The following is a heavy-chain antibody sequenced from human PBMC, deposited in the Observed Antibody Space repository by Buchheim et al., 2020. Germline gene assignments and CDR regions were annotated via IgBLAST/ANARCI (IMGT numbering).Heavy chain of an antibody. D-gene: IGHD6-6*01. V-gene: IGHV3-48*01. CDR3: ARGGAARPDY. CDR2: ISANSATK. J-gene: IGHJ4*02. Sequence: EVQLVESGGGLVQPGGSLRLSCAASGFTLSNYGINWVRQAPGKGLEWVSYISANSATKEDAESVKGRFTITRDNARNSGFLQTNSLRVEDTAIYYCARGGAARPDYWGQG. CDR1: GFTLSNYG.